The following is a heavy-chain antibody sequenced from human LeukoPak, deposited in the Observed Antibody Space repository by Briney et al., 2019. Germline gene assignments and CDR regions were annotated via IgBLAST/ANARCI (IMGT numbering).Heavy chain of an antibody. CDR1: GYTFTSYG. CDR3: ASRLDYYGSGSYYPFDY. CDR2: ISAYNGNT. D-gene: IGHD3-10*01. Sequence: WASVKVSCKASGYTFTSYGISWVRQAPGQGLEWMGWISAYNGNTNYAQKLQGRVTMTTDTSTSTAYMELRSLRSDDTALYYCASRLDYYGSGSYYPFDYWGQGTLVTVSS. J-gene: IGHJ4*02. V-gene: IGHV1-18*01.